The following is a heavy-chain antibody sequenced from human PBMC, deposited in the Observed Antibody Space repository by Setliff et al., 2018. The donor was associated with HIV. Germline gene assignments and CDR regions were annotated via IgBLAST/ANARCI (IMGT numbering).Heavy chain of an antibody. Sequence: SETLSLTCTVSGGSISSHYWSWVRQSPGKGLEWIGYISYSGSTIYNPSLKSRISISADTSKNQFFLNLSSVTAADTAVYYCARPGGSIVGVIVLPPFDYWGQGTLVTVSS. V-gene: IGHV4-59*11. CDR1: GGSISSHY. D-gene: IGHD3-16*02. CDR2: ISYSGST. CDR3: ARPGGSIVGVIVLPPFDY. J-gene: IGHJ4*02.